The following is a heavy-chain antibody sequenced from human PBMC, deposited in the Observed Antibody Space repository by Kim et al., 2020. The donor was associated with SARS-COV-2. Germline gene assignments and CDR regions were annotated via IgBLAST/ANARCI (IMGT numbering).Heavy chain of an antibody. D-gene: IGHD3-10*01. V-gene: IGHV1-3*01. Sequence: AQHFQGRVTITRDTSATTAYMELSSLTSKDTAVYYCAREDSGSYNWFDPWGQGTLVTVSS. J-gene: IGHJ5*02. CDR3: AREDSGSYNWFDP.